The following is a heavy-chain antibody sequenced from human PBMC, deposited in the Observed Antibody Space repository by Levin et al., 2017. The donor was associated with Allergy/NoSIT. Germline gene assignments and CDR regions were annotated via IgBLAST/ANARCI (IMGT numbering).Heavy chain of an antibody. CDR1: GFTFSSYG. J-gene: IGHJ3*02. CDR2: IWYDGSNK. V-gene: IGHV3-33*01. CDR3: ARTRGLFNAFDI. D-gene: IGHD3-10*01. Sequence: PGGSLRLSCAASGFTFSSYGMHWVRQAPGKGLEWVAVIWYDGSNKYYADSVKGRFTISRDNSKNTLYLQMNSLRAEDTAVYYCARTRGLFNAFDIWGQGTMVTVSS.